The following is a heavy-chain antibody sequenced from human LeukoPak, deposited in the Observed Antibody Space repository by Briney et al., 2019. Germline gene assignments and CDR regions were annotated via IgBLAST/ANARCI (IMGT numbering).Heavy chain of an antibody. Sequence: KPSETLSLTCTVSGDSINKYFWSWLRQSPGKGLEWIGYISHSGNTNYNPSLKSRVTISLDKSNNQFSLRLSSVTAADTAVYYCARAGPENLNWRYCIDFWGQGILVTVSS. D-gene: IGHD1-1*01. CDR2: ISHSGNT. V-gene: IGHV4-59*01. CDR1: GDSINKYF. CDR3: ARAGPENLNWRYCIDF. J-gene: IGHJ4*02.